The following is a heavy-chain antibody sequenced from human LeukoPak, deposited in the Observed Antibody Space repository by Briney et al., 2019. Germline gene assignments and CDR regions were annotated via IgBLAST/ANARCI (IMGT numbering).Heavy chain of an antibody. J-gene: IGHJ5*02. D-gene: IGHD2-15*01. CDR1: GYTFTDYA. Sequence: ASVKVSCKASGYTFTDYAMHWVHQAPGERLEWMGWINTGKGNTKYSQKFQGRVTITMDTSASTAYTELSSLRSEDTAVYYCARDHVVGLAPFDPWGQGTLVTVSS. CDR3: ARDHVVGLAPFDP. CDR2: INTGKGNT. V-gene: IGHV1-3*04.